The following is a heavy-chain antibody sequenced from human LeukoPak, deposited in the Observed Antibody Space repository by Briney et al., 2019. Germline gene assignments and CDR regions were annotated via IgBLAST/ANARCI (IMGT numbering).Heavy chain of an antibody. J-gene: IGHJ4*02. CDR1: GFTFSDYY. D-gene: IGHD2/OR15-2a*01. Sequence: GGSLRPSCAASGFTFSDYYMSWIRQAPGKGLEWVSYISRSDSTVDYADSVKGRFTVSRDNAKNSLYLQMNSLRAEDTAVYYCVRGHLWLHFWGQGTLVTVSS. CDR2: ISRSDSTV. CDR3: VRGHLWLHF. V-gene: IGHV3-11*01.